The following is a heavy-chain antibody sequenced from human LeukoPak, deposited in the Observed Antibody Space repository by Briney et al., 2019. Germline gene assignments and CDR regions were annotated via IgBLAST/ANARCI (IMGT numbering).Heavy chain of an antibody. V-gene: IGHV3-23*01. Sequence: GGSLRLSCAVSGFTFINYAMSWVRQAPGKGPEWVSTVSHSGGNTYHADSVKGRFTISRDNSKNTLYLQMDSLRAEDTAVYYCAKDSGGSAWPKYFDYWGQGSLVTVSS. CDR2: VSHSGGNT. J-gene: IGHJ4*02. CDR1: GFTFINYA. D-gene: IGHD2-15*01. CDR3: AKDSGGSAWPKYFDY.